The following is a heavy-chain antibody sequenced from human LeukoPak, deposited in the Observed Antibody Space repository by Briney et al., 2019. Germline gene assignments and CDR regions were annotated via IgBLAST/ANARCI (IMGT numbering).Heavy chain of an antibody. CDR2: IKQDGSEK. Sequence: GGSLRLSCAASGFTFSSYGMRWVRQAPGKGLEWVANIKQDGSEKYYVDSVKGRFTISRDNAKNSLYLQMNSLRAEDTAVYYCARAAPLRDFFAPGVERNAFDIWGQGTMVTVSS. CDR1: GFTFSSYG. V-gene: IGHV3-7*01. D-gene: IGHD3-3*01. J-gene: IGHJ3*02. CDR3: ARAAPLRDFFAPGVERNAFDI.